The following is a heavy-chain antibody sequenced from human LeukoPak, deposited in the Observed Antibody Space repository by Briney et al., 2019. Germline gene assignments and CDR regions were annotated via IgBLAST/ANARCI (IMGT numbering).Heavy chain of an antibody. J-gene: IGHJ4*02. CDR1: WFTVSSNY. D-gene: IGHD2-15*01. V-gene: IGHV3-53*01. Sequence: GGSLRLSCAASWFTVSSNYMSWVRQAPGKGLEWVSVIYSGGSTYYADSVKGRFTISRDNSKNTLYLQMNSLRAEDTAVYYCAKDRGYCSGGSCYYDYWGQGALVTVSS. CDR2: IYSGGST. CDR3: AKDRGYCSGGSCYYDY.